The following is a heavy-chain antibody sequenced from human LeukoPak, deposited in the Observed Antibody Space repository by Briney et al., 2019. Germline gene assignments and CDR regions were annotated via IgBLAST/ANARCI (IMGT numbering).Heavy chain of an antibody. CDR3: ASRSSSHYPLWFDP. J-gene: IGHJ5*02. CDR2: ISAYNGNT. Sequence: ASVKVSCKASGYTFTSYGISWVRQAPGQGLEWMGWISAYNGNTNYAQKLQGRVTMTTDTSTSSAYMELRSLRSDDTAVYYCASRSSSHYPLWFDPWGPGTLVTVSS. D-gene: IGHD6-13*01. V-gene: IGHV1-18*01. CDR1: GYTFTSYG.